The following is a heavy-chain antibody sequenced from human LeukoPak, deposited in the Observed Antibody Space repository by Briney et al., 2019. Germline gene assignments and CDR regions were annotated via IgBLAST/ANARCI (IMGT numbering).Heavy chain of an antibody. CDR3: ARARGYYDFGGYYYYGMDV. CDR1: GGSISSGGYY. D-gene: IGHD3-3*01. J-gene: IGHJ6*02. CDR2: IYYSGST. Sequence: PSETLSLTCAVSGGSISSGGYYWSWIRQPPGKGLEWIGYIYYSGSTNYNPSLKSRVTISVDTSKNQFSLKLSSVTAADTAVYYCARARGYYDFGGYYYYGMDVWGQGTTVTVSS. V-gene: IGHV4-61*08.